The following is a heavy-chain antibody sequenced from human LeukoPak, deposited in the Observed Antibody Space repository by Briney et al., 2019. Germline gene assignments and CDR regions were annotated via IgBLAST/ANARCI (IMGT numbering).Heavy chain of an antibody. CDR2: IRYDGSNK. D-gene: IGHD6-13*01. CDR3: ARDRSSSWSGPFDY. CDR1: GFTFRSYG. Sequence: PGGSLRLSCAASGFTFRSYGMHWVRQAPGKGLEWVAVIRYDGSNKYYADSVKGRFTISRDNSKNTLYLQMNSLRAEDTAVYYCARDRSSSWSGPFDYWGQGTLVTVSS. V-gene: IGHV3-30*02. J-gene: IGHJ4*02.